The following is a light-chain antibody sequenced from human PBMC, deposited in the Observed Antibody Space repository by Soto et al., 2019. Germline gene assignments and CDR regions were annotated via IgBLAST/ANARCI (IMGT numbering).Light chain of an antibody. CDR1: SSNIGAGYD. CDR3: QSYDSSLSGYV. Sequence: QSVLTQPPSVSGAPGQRVTISCTGSSSNIGAGYDVHWYHQLPGTAPKLLIYGNSNRPSGVPDRFSGSKSGTSASLAITGLQVEDEDDYYCQSYDSSLSGYVFGTGTKLTVL. V-gene: IGLV1-40*01. CDR2: GNS. J-gene: IGLJ1*01.